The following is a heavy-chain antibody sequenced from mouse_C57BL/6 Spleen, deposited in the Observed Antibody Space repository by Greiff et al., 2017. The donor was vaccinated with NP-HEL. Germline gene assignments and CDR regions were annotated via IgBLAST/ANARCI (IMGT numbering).Heavy chain of an antibody. CDR2: IDPEDGDT. V-gene: IGHV14-1*01. Sequence: EVQLQQSGAELVRPGASVKLSCTASGFNIKDYYMHWVKQRPEQGLEWIGRIDPEDGDTDYAPNLQGKATMTADTSSNTAYLQLSSLTSEDTAVYYCTPYDYDGRAYWGQGTLVTVSA. D-gene: IGHD2-4*01. CDR1: GFNIKDYY. J-gene: IGHJ3*01. CDR3: TPYDYDGRAY.